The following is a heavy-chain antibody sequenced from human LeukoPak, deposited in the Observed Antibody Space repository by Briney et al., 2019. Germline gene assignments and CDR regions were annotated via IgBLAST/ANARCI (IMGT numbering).Heavy chain of an antibody. D-gene: IGHD4-23*01. V-gene: IGHV3-9*01. CDR1: GFTFGDYA. Sequence: GRSLRLSCATSGFTFGDYAMHWVRHAPGKGLEWVSTISRTRGSIGYADSVKGRFTISRDNAKNSLYLQMNSLRAEDTALYYCAKDHDYGGITGAFEMWGQGTMVTVSS. J-gene: IGHJ3*02. CDR3: AKDHDYGGITGAFEM. CDR2: ISRTRGSI.